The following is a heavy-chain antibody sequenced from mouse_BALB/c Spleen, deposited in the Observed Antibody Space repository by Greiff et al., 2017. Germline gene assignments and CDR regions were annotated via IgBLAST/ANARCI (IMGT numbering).Heavy chain of an antibody. J-gene: IGHJ4*01. CDR2: IWSGGST. V-gene: IGHV2-2*02. CDR3: ANRYGDAMDY. Sequence: VKLVESGPGLVQPSQSLSITCTVSGFSLTSYGVHWVRQSPGKGLEWLGVIWSGGSTDYNAAFISRLSISKDNSKSQVFFKMNSLQANDTAIYYCANRYGDAMDYWGQGTSVTVSS. D-gene: IGHD2-14*01. CDR1: GFSLTSYG.